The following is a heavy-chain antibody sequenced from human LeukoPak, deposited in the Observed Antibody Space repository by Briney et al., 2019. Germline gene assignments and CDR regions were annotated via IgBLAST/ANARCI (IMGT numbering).Heavy chain of an antibody. Sequence: ASVKVSCKASGYTFTSYGISWVRQAPGQGLEWMGWISAYNGNTNYAQKLQGRVTMTTDTSTSTAYMELRSLRSDDTAVYYCARAITIFGVLDGLGLTLRTGGYYYGMDVWGQGTTVTVSS. J-gene: IGHJ6*02. V-gene: IGHV1-18*01. D-gene: IGHD3-3*01. CDR1: GYTFTSYG. CDR3: ARAITIFGVLDGLGLTLRTGGYYYGMDV. CDR2: ISAYNGNT.